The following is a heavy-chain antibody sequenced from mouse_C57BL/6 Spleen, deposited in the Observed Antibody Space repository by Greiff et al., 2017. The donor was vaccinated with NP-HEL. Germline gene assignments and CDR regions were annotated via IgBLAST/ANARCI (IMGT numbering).Heavy chain of an antibody. CDR2: ISYDGSN. V-gene: IGHV3-6*01. CDR3: AREEGPHYFDY. Sequence: EVQRVESGPGLVKPSQSLSLTCSVTGYSITSGYYWNWIRQFPGNKLEWMGYISYDGSNNYNPSLKNRISITRDTSKNQFFLKLNSVTTEDTATYYCAREEGPHYFDYWGQGTTLTVSS. J-gene: IGHJ2*01. D-gene: IGHD3-3*01. CDR1: GYSITSGYY.